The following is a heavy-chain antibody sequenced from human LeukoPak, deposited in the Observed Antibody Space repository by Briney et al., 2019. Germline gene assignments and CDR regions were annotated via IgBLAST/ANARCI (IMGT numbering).Heavy chain of an antibody. D-gene: IGHD3-22*01. Sequence: SETLSLTCAVYGGSFSGYYWSWIRQPPGKGLEWIGEINHSGSTNYNPSLKSRVTISVDTSKNQFSLKLSSVTAADTAVYYCARGRDSSGYEYYFDYWGQGTLVTVSS. CDR3: ARGRDSSGYEYYFDY. J-gene: IGHJ4*02. CDR1: GGSFSGYY. V-gene: IGHV4-34*01. CDR2: INHSGST.